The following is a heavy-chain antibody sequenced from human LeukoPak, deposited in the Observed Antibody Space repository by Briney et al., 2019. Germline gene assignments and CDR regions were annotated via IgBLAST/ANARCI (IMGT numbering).Heavy chain of an antibody. CDR2: INPNSGGT. D-gene: IGHD2-15*01. Sequence: ASVKVSCKASGYTFTGYYMHWVRQAPGQGLEWMGWINPNSGGTNYAQKFQSRVTMTRDTFISTAYVELSRLRSDDTAVYYCARGPLGSGGSRRLDYWGQGTLVTVSS. CDR1: GYTFTGYY. J-gene: IGHJ4*02. CDR3: ARGPLGSGGSRRLDY. V-gene: IGHV1-2*02.